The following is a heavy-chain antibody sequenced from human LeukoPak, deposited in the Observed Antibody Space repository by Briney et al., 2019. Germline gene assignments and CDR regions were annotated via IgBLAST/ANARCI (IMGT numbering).Heavy chain of an antibody. CDR1: GFTFSNYL. CDR2: INSDGSST. CDR3: ARVAYSSSWYVDY. V-gene: IGHV3-74*01. J-gene: IGHJ4*02. D-gene: IGHD6-13*01. Sequence: QPGGSLRLSCAASGFTFSNYLMHWVRQVPGKGLVWVSRINSDGSSTSYADSVKGRFTISRDNAKNTLYLQMNSLRAEDTAVYYCARVAYSSSWYVDYWGQGTLVTVSS.